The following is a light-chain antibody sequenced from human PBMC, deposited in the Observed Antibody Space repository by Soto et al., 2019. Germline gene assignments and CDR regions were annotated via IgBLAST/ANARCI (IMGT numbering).Light chain of an antibody. V-gene: IGKV3-15*01. Sequence: EIVMTQSPATLSVSPGERVTLSCRASQSITTNLAWYQQKPGQAPRLLIYAASTRATSIPARFSGSGSGTDFTLTISSLQSEDFAVYYCQQYNNFLSYTFGQGTKLEIK. CDR2: AAS. J-gene: IGKJ2*01. CDR1: QSITTN. CDR3: QQYNNFLSYT.